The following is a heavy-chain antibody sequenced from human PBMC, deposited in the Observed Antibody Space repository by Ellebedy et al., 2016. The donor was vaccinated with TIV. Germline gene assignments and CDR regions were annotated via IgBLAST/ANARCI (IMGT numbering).Heavy chain of an antibody. CDR1: GGTFSSYA. CDR3: ARDATYYYDSSGYSEKYYYYYGMDV. CDR2: IIPIFGTA. J-gene: IGHJ6*02. D-gene: IGHD3-22*01. V-gene: IGHV1-69*13. Sequence: AASVKVSCKASGGTFSSYAISWVRQAPGQGLEWMGGIIPIFGTANYAQKFQGRVTITADESTSTAYMELSSLRSEDTAVYYCARDATYYYDSSGYSEKYYYYYGMDVWGQGTTVTVSS.